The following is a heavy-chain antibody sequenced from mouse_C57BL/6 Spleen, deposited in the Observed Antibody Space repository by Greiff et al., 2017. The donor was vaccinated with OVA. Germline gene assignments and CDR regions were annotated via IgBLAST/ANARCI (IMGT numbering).Heavy chain of an antibody. V-gene: IGHV1-18*01. J-gene: IGHJ2*01. Sequence: VQLQQSGPELVKPGASVKIPCKASGYTFTDYNMDWVKQSHGKSLEWIGDINPNNGGTIYNQKFKGKATLTVDKSSSTAYMELRSLTSEDTAVYYCARSAAQATPYYFDYWGQGTTLTVSS. CDR3: ARSAAQATPYYFDY. CDR1: GYTFTDYN. D-gene: IGHD3-2*02. CDR2: INPNNGGT.